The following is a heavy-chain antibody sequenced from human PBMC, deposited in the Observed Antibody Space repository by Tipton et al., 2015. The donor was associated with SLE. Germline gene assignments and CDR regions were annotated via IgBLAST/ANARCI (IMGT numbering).Heavy chain of an antibody. Sequence: SLRLSCAASGFTFSDYYMTWIRQAPGKGLEWVSYISSKDNTIYYADSVKGRFTISRDNSHNTLYLQMNSLRAEDTAMYYCVRDDAPGIWGQGTLVTVSS. CDR1: GFTFSDYY. CDR3: VRDDAPGI. CDR2: ISSKDNTI. D-gene: IGHD3-3*02. J-gene: IGHJ4*02. V-gene: IGHV3-11*04.